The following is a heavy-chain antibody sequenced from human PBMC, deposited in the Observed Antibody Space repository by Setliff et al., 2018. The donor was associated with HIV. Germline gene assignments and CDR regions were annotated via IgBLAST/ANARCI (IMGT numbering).Heavy chain of an antibody. Sequence: ASVKVSCKASGYTFTSYTMHWVRQAPGQRLEWMGWINGGNGNTKYSQKFQGRVTITRDTSARTAYMELSSLRSEDTDVYYCARGGGGLSGSYSAFDYWGQGTLVTVSS. D-gene: IGHD1-26*01. CDR1: GYTFTSYT. CDR3: ARGGGGLSGSYSAFDY. CDR2: INGGNGNT. J-gene: IGHJ4*02. V-gene: IGHV1-3*01.